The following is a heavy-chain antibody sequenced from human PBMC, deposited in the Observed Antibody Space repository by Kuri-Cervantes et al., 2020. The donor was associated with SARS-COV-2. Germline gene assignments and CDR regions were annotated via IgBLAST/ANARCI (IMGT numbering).Heavy chain of an antibody. CDR3: ARLPCSSTSCYTRYDYYGMDV. CDR2: IYPGDSDT. CDR1: GYSFTSYW. D-gene: IGHD2-2*02. J-gene: IGHJ6*02. Sequence: KVSCKGSGYSFTSYWIGWVRQMPGKGLEWMGIIYPGDSDTRYSPSFQGQVTISANKSISTAYLQWSSLKASDTAMYYCARLPCSSTSCYTRYDYYGMDVWGQGTTVTVSS. V-gene: IGHV5-51*01.